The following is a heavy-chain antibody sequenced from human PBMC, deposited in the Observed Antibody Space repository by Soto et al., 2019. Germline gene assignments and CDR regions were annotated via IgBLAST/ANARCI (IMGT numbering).Heavy chain of an antibody. Sequence: LRLSCAASAFTFSNYAMTWVRQAPGKGLEWVSLISGSGVSTYYADSVKGRFTISRDNSKNTLFLQMSSLRAEDTAIYYCSKDSALSVRAYYYYGMDFWCQGTSVTVSS. CDR2: ISGSGVST. CDR3: SKDSALSVRAYYYYGMDF. J-gene: IGHJ6*02. V-gene: IGHV3-23*01. CDR1: AFTFSNYA.